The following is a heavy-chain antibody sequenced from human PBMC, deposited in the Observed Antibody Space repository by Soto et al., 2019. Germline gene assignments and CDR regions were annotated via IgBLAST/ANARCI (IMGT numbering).Heavy chain of an antibody. CDR2: IKHSGST. CDR3: ARGRYNWNYGGLDY. D-gene: IGHD1-7*01. V-gene: IGHV4-34*01. Sequence: QVQLQQWGAGLLKPSETLSLTCAVYGGSFSGYYWSWIRQPPGKGLEWIGEIKHSGSTNYNPSLKSRVTISVDTSKNQFSLKLSSVTAADTAVYYCARGRYNWNYGGLDYWGQGTLVTVSS. CDR1: GGSFSGYY. J-gene: IGHJ4*02.